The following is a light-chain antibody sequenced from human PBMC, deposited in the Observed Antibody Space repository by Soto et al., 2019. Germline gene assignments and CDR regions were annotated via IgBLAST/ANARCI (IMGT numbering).Light chain of an antibody. V-gene: IGLV2-14*01. J-gene: IGLJ1*01. CDR2: DVT. Sequence: QSALTQPASVSGSPGQSITISCTGTRTDIGDYNYVSWFHLHPGKAPRLMIYDVTNRPSGISDRFSGSKSGNTASLTISGLQAGDEGDYYCSSYSGSGTLYVFGTGTKVTVL. CDR3: SSYSGSGTLYV. CDR1: RTDIGDYNY.